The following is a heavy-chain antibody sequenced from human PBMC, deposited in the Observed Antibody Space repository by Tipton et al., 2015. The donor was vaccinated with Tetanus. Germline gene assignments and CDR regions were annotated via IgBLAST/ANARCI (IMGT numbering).Heavy chain of an antibody. V-gene: IGHV3-15*07. D-gene: IGHD1-26*01. CDR1: GLIFKNAW. CDR2: IKSKTDGGTT. J-gene: IGHJ4*01. Sequence: SLRLSCVASGLIFKNAWMNWVRQAPGKGLDWVGRIKSKTDGGTTDYAAPVKGRFTISRDDSKNTLYLQMNSLKMEDPAVYYCTTSGIMGSGSRVDYWGQGTLVSVSS. CDR3: TTSGIMGSGSRVDY.